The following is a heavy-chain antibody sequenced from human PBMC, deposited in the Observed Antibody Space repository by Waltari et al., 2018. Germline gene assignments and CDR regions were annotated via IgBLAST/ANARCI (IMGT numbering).Heavy chain of an antibody. CDR2: IYYSGST. Sequence: QLQLQESGPGLVKPSETLSLTCTVSGGSISSSSYYWGWLRTPPGKGLELIGSIYYSGSTYDNPSLKSRVTISVDTSKNQFSLKLSSVTAADTAVYYCARERYGGDYWGQGTLVTVSS. J-gene: IGHJ4*02. CDR3: ARERYGGDY. CDR1: GGSISSSSYY. D-gene: IGHD4-17*01. V-gene: IGHV4-39*07.